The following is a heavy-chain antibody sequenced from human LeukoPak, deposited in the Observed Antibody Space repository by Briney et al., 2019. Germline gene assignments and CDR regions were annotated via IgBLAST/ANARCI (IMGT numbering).Heavy chain of an antibody. V-gene: IGHV1-2*02. CDR2: INPNSGGT. J-gene: IGHJ6*03. CDR1: GGTFSSYA. D-gene: IGHD2-21*01. Sequence: ASVKVSCKASGGTFSSYAISWVRQAPGQGLEWMGWINPNSGGTNYAQKFQGRVTMTRDTSISTAYMELSRLRSDDTAVYYCASKTYCGGDCYSNYYYYMDVWGKGTTVTVSS. CDR3: ASKTYCGGDCYSNYYYYMDV.